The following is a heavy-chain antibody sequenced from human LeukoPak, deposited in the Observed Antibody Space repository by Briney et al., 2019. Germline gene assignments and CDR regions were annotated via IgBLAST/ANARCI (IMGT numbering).Heavy chain of an antibody. D-gene: IGHD2-8*02. Sequence: GGSLRLSCVASGLTFTSSAMSWVRQAPGRGLEWVPAITGSGGRTYYADSVKGRFTISRDNAKNTLYLQMNSLRVEDTAVYYCADIVPGARDWGQGTLVTVSS. CDR3: ADIVPGARD. CDR2: ITGSGGRT. CDR1: GLTFTSSA. V-gene: IGHV3-23*01. J-gene: IGHJ4*02.